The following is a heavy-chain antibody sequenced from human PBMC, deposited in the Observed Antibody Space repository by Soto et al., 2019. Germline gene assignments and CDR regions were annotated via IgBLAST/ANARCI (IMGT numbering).Heavy chain of an antibody. Sequence: SETLSLTCAVYGGSFSGYYWSWIRQPPGKGLEWIGEINHSGSTNYNPSLKSRVTISVDTSKNQFSLKLSSVTAADTAVYYCARGSGIVVVPAAIRTSIWFDPWAREPWSPSPQ. V-gene: IGHV4-34*01. D-gene: IGHD2-2*02. J-gene: IGHJ5*02. CDR3: ARGSGIVVVPAAIRTSIWFDP. CDR1: GGSFSGYY. CDR2: INHSGST.